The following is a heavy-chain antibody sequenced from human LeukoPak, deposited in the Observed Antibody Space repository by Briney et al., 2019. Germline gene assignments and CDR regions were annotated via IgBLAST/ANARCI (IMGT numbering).Heavy chain of an antibody. CDR2: IYPGDSDT. D-gene: IGHD3-9*01. V-gene: IGHV5-51*01. CDR3: ARQISRYFDWLGVYYFDY. CDR1: GYSFTSYW. Sequence: GESLKISCKGSGYSFTSYWIGWVRQMPGKGLEWMGIIYPGDSDTRYSPSFQGQVTISADKSISTAYLQWSSLKASDTAMYYCARQISRYFDWLGVYYFDYWGQGTLVTVSS. J-gene: IGHJ4*02.